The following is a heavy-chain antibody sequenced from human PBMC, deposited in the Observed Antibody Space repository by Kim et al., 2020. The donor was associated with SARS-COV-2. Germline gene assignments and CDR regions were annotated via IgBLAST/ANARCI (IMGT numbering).Heavy chain of an antibody. D-gene: IGHD3-22*01. CDR2: ISYSGIT. J-gene: IGHJ6*02. CDR1: GGSISRYY. Sequence: SETLSLSCTVSGGSISRYYWNWIRQPPGKGLEWIGYISYSGITTYNPSLKSRVTISVDMSKNQFSLHLSSVTAADTAVYYCARDYLDSSGFFEYYYGLDVWGQGTTVTVSS. V-gene: IGHV4-59*13. CDR3: ARDYLDSSGFFEYYYGLDV.